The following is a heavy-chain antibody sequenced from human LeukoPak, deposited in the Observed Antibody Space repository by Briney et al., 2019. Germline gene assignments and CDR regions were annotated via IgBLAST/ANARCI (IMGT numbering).Heavy chain of an antibody. D-gene: IGHD5-18*01. V-gene: IGHV3-74*01. CDR2: IDHDGSGT. CDR3: VRDLPQTGYSYDY. CDR1: GFTFKNYW. J-gene: IGHJ4*02. Sequence: PGGSLRLSCAASGFTFKNYWMHWVRQAPGTGLVWVSRIDHDGSGTSYAGSVKGRFTVSRDNAKSTLYLQMNTLRAEDTAVYYCVRDLPQTGYSYDYWGQGTLVTVSS.